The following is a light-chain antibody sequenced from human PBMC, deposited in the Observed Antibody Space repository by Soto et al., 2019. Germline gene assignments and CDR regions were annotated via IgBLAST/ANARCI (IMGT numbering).Light chain of an antibody. J-gene: IGLJ2*01. V-gene: IGLV2-14*01. Sequence: QSALTQPASVSGSRGQSITISCTGTSSDVGGYDLVSWYQQHPGKAPKLMIYEVNNRPSGVSNRFSGSKSGNTASLTISGLQAEDEADYYCTSYTSRSTVVFGGGTQMTVL. CDR1: SSDVGGYDL. CDR2: EVN. CDR3: TSYTSRSTVV.